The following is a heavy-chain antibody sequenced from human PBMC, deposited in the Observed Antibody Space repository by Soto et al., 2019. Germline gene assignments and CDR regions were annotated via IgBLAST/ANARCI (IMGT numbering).Heavy chain of an antibody. CDR1: GLTFSSNS. D-gene: IGHD4-17*01. Sequence: GGSLRLSCAASGLTFSSNSMNWVRQAPGKGLEWVSYISGSGTTRFYADSVKGRFTISRDNAKNSLYLQMSSLRAEDTAVYYCASRSYEYRDNIFDYCGQGTLVTVSS. CDR2: ISGSGTTR. J-gene: IGHJ4*02. V-gene: IGHV3-48*01. CDR3: ASRSYEYRDNIFDY.